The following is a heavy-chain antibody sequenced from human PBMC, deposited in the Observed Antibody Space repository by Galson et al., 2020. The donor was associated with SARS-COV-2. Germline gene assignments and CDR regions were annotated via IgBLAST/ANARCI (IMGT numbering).Heavy chain of an antibody. CDR3: ARDGHGGNVEIFHAFDI. Sequence: SETLSLTCTVSGGSISSYYWSWIRQPPGKGLEWIGYIYYSGSTNYNPSLKSRVTISVDTSKNQFSLKLSSVTAADTAVYYCARDGHGGNVEIFHAFDIWGQGTMVTVSS. J-gene: IGHJ3*02. CDR2: IYYSGST. D-gene: IGHD2-15*01. V-gene: IGHV4-59*01. CDR1: GGSISSYY.